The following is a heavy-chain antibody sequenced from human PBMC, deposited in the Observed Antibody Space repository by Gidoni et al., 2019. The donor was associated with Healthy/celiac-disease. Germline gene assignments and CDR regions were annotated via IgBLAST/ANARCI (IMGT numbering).Heavy chain of an antibody. CDR3: ARGGYSSSDNFDY. Sequence: EVQLVESGGGLVQPGGSLRLSCAASGFTVSSNYMSWVPQAPGKGLEWVSVIYSGGSTYYADSVKGRFTISRDNSKNTLYLQMNSLRAEDTAVYYCARGGYSSSDNFDYWGQGTLVTVSS. CDR2: IYSGGST. D-gene: IGHD6-6*01. J-gene: IGHJ4*02. CDR1: GFTVSSNY. V-gene: IGHV3-66*02.